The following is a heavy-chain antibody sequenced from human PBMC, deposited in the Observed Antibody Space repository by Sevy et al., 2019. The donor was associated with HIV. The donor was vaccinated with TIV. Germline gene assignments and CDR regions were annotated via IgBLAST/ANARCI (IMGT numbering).Heavy chain of an antibody. CDR2: INPNSGGT. Sequence: ASVKVSCKASGYTFTGYYMHWVRQAPGQGLEWMGRINPNSGGTNYAQKFQGRVTMARDTSISTAYMELSRLRSDDTAVYYCARVALLHDSDYWGQGTLVTVSS. CDR1: GYTFTGYY. J-gene: IGHJ4*02. V-gene: IGHV1-2*06. CDR3: ARVALLHDSDY. D-gene: IGHD3-22*01.